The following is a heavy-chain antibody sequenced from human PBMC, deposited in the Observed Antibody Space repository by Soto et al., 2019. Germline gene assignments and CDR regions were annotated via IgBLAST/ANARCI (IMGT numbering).Heavy chain of an antibody. CDR1: GYSFPTYW. CDR2: IYPGDSDA. V-gene: IGHV5-51*01. D-gene: IGHD3-9*01. CDR3: ARLELTGLDN. J-gene: IGHJ4*02. Sequence: PGESLKISCKGSGYSFPTYWLAWVRQMPGKGLEWMGIIYPGDSDARYSPSFQGQVTMSADKSINTAYLQWSSLKASDTAIYFCARLELTGLDNWGQGTPVTVSS.